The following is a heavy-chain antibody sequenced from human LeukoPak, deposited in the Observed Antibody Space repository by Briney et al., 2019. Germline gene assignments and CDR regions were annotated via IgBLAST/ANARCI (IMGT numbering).Heavy chain of an antibody. Sequence: ASVKVSCKASGYTFTSYDINWVRQATGRGLEWMGWMNPNSGNTGYAQKFQGRVTMTRNTSISTAYMELSSLRSEDTAVYYCARSAASLYYYGMDVWGQGTTVTVSS. CDR3: ARSAASLYYYGMDV. D-gene: IGHD2-15*01. CDR1: GYTFTSYD. J-gene: IGHJ6*02. CDR2: MNPNSGNT. V-gene: IGHV1-8*01.